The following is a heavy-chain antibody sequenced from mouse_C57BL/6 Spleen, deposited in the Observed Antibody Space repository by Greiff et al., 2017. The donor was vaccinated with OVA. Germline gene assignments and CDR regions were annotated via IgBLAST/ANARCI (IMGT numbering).Heavy chain of an antibody. D-gene: IGHD2-1*01. Sequence: EVQLVESGPGLVKPSQSLSLTCSVTGYSITSGYYWNWIRQFPGNKLEWMGYLRYDGSNNYNPSLKNRISITRDTSKNQFFLKLNSVTTEDTATYYGARDGKGYFDYWGQGTTLTVSS. CDR2: LRYDGSN. CDR3: ARDGKGYFDY. CDR1: GYSITSGYY. J-gene: IGHJ2*01. V-gene: IGHV3-6*01.